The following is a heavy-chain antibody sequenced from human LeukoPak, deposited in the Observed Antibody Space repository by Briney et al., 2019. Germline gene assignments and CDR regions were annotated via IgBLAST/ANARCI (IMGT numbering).Heavy chain of an antibody. Sequence: SGGSLRLSCAASGFTFSSYAMSWVRQAPGKGLEWVSAISGSGGSTYYADSVKGRFTISRDNSKNSLYLQMNSLRTEDTALYYCAKAAYYYGSGSYYAFGYWGQGTLVTVSS. V-gene: IGHV3-23*01. CDR1: GFTFSSYA. J-gene: IGHJ4*02. D-gene: IGHD3-10*01. CDR2: ISGSGGST. CDR3: AKAAYYYGSGSYYAFGY.